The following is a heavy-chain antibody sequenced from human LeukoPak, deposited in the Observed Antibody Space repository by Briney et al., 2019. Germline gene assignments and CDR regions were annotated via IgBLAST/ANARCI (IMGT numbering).Heavy chain of an antibody. CDR2: ISGSGGST. J-gene: IGHJ4*02. CDR1: GFTFSSYA. CDR3: AKDIIRGGSDYLLTFDF. V-gene: IGHV3-23*01. D-gene: IGHD1-26*01. Sequence: GGSLILSCAASGFTFSSYAMSLVRQAPGKGLEWVSAISGSGGSTYYADSVKGRFTISRDNSKNTLYLQMNSLRAEDTAVYYCAKDIIRGGSDYLLTFDFLGQGTLGTVSS.